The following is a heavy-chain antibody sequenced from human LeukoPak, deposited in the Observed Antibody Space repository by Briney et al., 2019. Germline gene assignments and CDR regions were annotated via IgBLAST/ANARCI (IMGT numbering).Heavy chain of an antibody. J-gene: IGHJ4*02. D-gene: IGHD2-21*01. Sequence: KPGGSLRLSCAASGFTFSDYSMNWVRQAPGEGLEWVSSISRNSGYIYDADCVKGRFTTSRDNDKNSLYLQMNSLRAEDTAVYYCARAASRSYYYFDYWGQGALVTVSS. CDR3: ARAASRSYYYFDY. CDR1: GFTFSDYS. V-gene: IGHV3-21*01. CDR2: ISRNSGYI.